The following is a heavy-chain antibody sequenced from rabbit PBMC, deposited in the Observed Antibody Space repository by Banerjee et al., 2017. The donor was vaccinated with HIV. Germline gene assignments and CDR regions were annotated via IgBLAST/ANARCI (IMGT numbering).Heavy chain of an antibody. D-gene: IGHD2-1*01. CDR2: IDPVFGNT. Sequence: QLKESGGGLVQPGGSLKLSCKASGFDFSNYYMSWVRQAPGKGLEWIGYIDPVFGNTYYASWVNGRFTISSHNAQNTLYLQLNSLTAADTATYFCARDPSYDDYGDYIFLWGPGTLVTVS. J-gene: IGHJ4*01. CDR3: ARDPSYDDYGDYIFL. V-gene: IGHV1S7*01. CDR1: GFDFSNYY.